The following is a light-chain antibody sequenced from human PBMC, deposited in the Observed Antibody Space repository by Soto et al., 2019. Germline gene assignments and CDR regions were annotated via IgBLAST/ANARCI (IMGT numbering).Light chain of an antibody. CDR3: QQFGTSPLGT. CDR2: GAS. J-gene: IGKJ1*01. V-gene: IGKV3-20*01. CDR1: QSISSSY. Sequence: EMVLTQSPGTLSLSPGERATLSCRASQSISSSYLAWYRQKPGQAPRLLSYGASSRATGIPDRFSGSGSGTDFTLTISRLEPEDFAVYYCQQFGTSPLGTFGQGTKVEIK.